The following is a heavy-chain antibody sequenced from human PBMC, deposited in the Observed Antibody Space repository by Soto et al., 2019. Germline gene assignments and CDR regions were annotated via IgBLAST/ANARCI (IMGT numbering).Heavy chain of an antibody. J-gene: IGHJ3*02. V-gene: IGHV3-74*01. CDR2: INSDGSST. D-gene: IGHD6-25*01. CDR1: GFTFSSYW. CDR3: ARWERAGQGLQDDAGDI. Sequence: EVQLVESGGGLAQPGGTLRLSCAASGFTFSSYWMHWVRQAPGQGLVWVSRINSDGSSTSYAASVKGRFTISRDNAQNTLNLQMNSVRAAGTAVYYCARWERAGQGLQDDAGDIGGQGTMVAFSS.